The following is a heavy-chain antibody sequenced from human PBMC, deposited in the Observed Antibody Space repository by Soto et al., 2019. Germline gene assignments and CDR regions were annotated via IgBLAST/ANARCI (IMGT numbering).Heavy chain of an antibody. V-gene: IGHV5-51*01. D-gene: IGHD6-13*01. CDR2: IYPGDSDT. CDR3: ARRIAAAGPEKYGMDV. J-gene: IGHJ6*02. Sequence: PGESLKISCKGSGYSFTSYWIGWVRQMPGKGLEWMGIIYPGDSDTRYSPSFQGQVTISADKSISTAYLQWSSLKASDTAMYYCARRIAAAGPEKYGMDVWGQGTTVTVSS. CDR1: GYSFTSYW.